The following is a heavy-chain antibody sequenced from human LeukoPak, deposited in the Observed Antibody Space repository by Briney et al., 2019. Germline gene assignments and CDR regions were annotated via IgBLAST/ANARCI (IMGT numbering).Heavy chain of an antibody. Sequence: PGGSLRLTCGASGLTFSSYAVTWVRQAPGKGLEWVSTVIGSAVNTYYADSVKGRFTISRDDSENTVYLQMNSLRAEDTAVYSCAKYTSGTSYRGLDQWGQGTLVTVSS. CDR2: VIGSAVNT. D-gene: IGHD3-10*01. V-gene: IGHV3-23*01. CDR1: GLTFSSYA. J-gene: IGHJ4*02. CDR3: AKYTSGTSYRGLDQ.